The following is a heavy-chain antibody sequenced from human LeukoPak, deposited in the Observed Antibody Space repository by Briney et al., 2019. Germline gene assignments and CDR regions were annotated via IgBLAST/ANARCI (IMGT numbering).Heavy chain of an antibody. J-gene: IGHJ3*01. CDR3: ARDLLGGGVFDL. CDR1: WFSFSDYF. Sequence: GSLRLSWGGSWFSFSDYFMRLIRPAPGEGLGWISDISRSDNTTRHIDSVKGRFTISRDNAKNSLYLQMSRLRLDDTAVYYCARDLLGGGVFDLWGQGTLVAVSS. V-gene: IGHV3-11*01. CDR2: ISRSDNTT. D-gene: IGHD3-16*01.